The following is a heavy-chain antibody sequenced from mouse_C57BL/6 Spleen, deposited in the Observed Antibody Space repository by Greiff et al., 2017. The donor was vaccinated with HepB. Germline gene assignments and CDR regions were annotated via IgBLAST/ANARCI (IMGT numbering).Heavy chain of an antibody. J-gene: IGHJ1*03. V-gene: IGHV1-76*01. CDR3: ARGDYGSSYGYFDV. CDR2: IYPGSGNT. Sequence: VQLQQSGAELVRPGASVKLSCKASGYTFTDYYINWVKQRPGQGLEWIARIYPGSGNTYYNEKFKGKATLTAEKSSSTAYMQLSSLTSEDSAVYFGARGDYGSSYGYFDVWGTGTTVTVSS. D-gene: IGHD1-1*01. CDR1: GYTFTDYY.